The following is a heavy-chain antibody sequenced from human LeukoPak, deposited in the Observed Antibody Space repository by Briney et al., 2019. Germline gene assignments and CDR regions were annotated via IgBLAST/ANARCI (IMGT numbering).Heavy chain of an antibody. CDR3: ARVSTLKGGYSPNFDY. J-gene: IGHJ4*02. CDR1: GYTFTGYY. Sequence: ASVKVSCKPSGYTFTGYYMHWVRQAPGPGREWMGWINPNSGGTNYAQNFQGSVTMTRDTSISTAYMELSRLRSDDTAVYYCARVSTLKGGYSPNFDYWGQRTLVTVSS. D-gene: IGHD5-12*01. V-gene: IGHV1-2*02. CDR2: INPNSGGT.